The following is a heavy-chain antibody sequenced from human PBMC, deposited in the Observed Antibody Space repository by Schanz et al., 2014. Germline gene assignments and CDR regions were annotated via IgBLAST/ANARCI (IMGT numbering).Heavy chain of an antibody. CDR1: GYTFISYF. Sequence: QVQLVQSGAEVKKPGASVKVSCKASGYTFISYFIHWVRQAPGQGLEWMGIINPTGGSTSYAQRYQGRVTVTRAKSTSTVSMELSSLRSEDTAVYYCARAAYGGYTSTPLRYWGQGTLVAVSS. CDR3: ARAAYGGYTSTPLRY. CDR2: INPTGGST. J-gene: IGHJ4*02. V-gene: IGHV1-46*01. D-gene: IGHD5-12*01.